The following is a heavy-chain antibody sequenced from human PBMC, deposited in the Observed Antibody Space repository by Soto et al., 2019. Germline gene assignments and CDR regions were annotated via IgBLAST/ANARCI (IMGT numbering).Heavy chain of an antibody. Sequence: SQTLSLTCGISGDSVSSNSAAWNWIRQSPSRGLEWLGRTYYRSRWYNDYALSVKSRITINPDTSKNQFSLQLNSVSPEDTAVYYCAREAVVRGVQWFDPWGQGTLVTV. CDR1: GDSVSSNSAA. D-gene: IGHD3-10*01. J-gene: IGHJ5*02. CDR3: AREAVVRGVQWFDP. V-gene: IGHV6-1*01. CDR2: TYYRSRWYN.